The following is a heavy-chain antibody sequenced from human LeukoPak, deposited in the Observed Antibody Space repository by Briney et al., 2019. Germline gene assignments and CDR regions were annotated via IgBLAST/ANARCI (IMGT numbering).Heavy chain of an antibody. CDR2: IYPRDSDT. CDR1: GYKFTNYW. V-gene: IGHV5-51*01. J-gene: IGHJ5*02. CDR3: ARRDYTSVWFDP. Sequence: GESLKISCKGSGYKFTNYWIAWVRQMPGQGLEWLGIIYPRDSDTRYSPSFQGQVSISVDTSIDTAYLQWSSVKASDTAMYYCARRDYTSVWFDPWGQGTLVTVSS. D-gene: IGHD4-11*01.